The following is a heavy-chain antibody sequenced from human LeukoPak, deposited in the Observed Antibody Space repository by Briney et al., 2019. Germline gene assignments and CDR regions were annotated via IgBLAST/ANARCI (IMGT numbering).Heavy chain of an antibody. D-gene: IGHD1-1*01. CDR1: GITFGSYW. J-gene: IGHJ4*02. CDR2: IKPDGSEK. CDR3: TTENWYVFEN. Sequence: PGGSLRLSCAASGITFGSYWMTWVRQAPGKGLECVANIKPDGSEKHYVDSVEGRFTISRDNAKNSLYLQMNSLRAEDTAVFYCTTENWYVFENWGQGSLVTVSS. V-gene: IGHV3-7*04.